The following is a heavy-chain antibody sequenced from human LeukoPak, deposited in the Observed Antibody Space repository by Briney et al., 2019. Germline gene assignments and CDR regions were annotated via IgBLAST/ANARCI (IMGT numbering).Heavy chain of an antibody. CDR1: GFTFSNYW. Sequence: GGSLRLSCVASGFTFSNYWMSWVRQAPGKGLEWVANIKQDGSENYYVDSVKGRFTISRDNAKNSLYLQMNSLRAEDTAVYYCAREMLAAVAAQSWGQGTLVTVSS. CDR3: AREMLAAVAAQS. J-gene: IGHJ5*02. V-gene: IGHV3-7*01. CDR2: IKQDGSEN. D-gene: IGHD6-19*01.